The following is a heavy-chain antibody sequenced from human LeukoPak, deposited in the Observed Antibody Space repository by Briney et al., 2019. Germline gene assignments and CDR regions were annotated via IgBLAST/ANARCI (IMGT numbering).Heavy chain of an antibody. CDR3: ARGASNGFDP. V-gene: IGHV3-13*01. Sequence: GGSLRLSCAASGFTFSTYDMHWVRLATGKGLEWVSGIGTVGDTYYLGSVKGRFTISRENAKNSLYLHMNSLRAGDTAVYYCARGASNGFDPWGQGTLVTVSS. J-gene: IGHJ5*02. CDR2: IGTVGDT. CDR1: GFTFSTYD.